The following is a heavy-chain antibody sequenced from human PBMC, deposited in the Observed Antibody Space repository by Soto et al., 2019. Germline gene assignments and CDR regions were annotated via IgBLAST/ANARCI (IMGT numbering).Heavy chain of an antibody. CDR2: IYYSGST. CDR3: ARSIAAAGMDVAWFDP. D-gene: IGHD6-13*01. V-gene: IGHV4-30-4*01. CDR1: GGSISSGDYY. J-gene: IGHJ5*02. Sequence: PSETLSLTCTVSGGSISSGDYYWSWIRQPPGKGLEWIGYIYYSGSTYYNPSLKSRVTISVDTSKNQFSLKLSSVTAADTAVYYCARSIAAAGMDVAWFDPWGQGTLVTVSS.